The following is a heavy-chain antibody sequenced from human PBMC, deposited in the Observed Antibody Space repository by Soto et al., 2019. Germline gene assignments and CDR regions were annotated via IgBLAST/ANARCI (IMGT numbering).Heavy chain of an antibody. CDR3: ARLVGSSSWYVSYFDY. CDR1: GYSFTSYW. J-gene: IGHJ4*02. D-gene: IGHD6-13*01. Sequence: EVQLVQSGAEVKKPGESLKISCKGSGYSFTSYWIGWVRQMPGKGLEWMGIIYPGDSDTRYSPSFQGQVTISADKSISTAYLQWSSLKASDTSMYYCARLVGSSSWYVSYFDYWGQGTLVTVSS. CDR2: IYPGDSDT. V-gene: IGHV5-51*03.